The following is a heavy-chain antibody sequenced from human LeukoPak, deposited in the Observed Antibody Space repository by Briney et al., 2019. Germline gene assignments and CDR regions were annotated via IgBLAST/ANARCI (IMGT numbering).Heavy chain of an antibody. CDR3: ARDPPGIAASGTYY. J-gene: IGHJ4*02. CDR1: GFTFSRYT. D-gene: IGHD6-13*01. CDR2: IYSRGGT. V-gene: IGHV3-53*01. Sequence: PGGSLRLSCAASGFTFSRYTMNWVRQAPGKGLEWVSLIYSRGGTSYADSVKGRFTISRDSSKNTLFLQMNSLRVEDTAVYYCARDPPGIAASGTYYWGQGTLVTVSS.